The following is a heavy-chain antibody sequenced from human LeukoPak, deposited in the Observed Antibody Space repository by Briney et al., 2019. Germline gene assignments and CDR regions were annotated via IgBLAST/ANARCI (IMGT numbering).Heavy chain of an antibody. Sequence: ASVKVSCKASGYTFTSYGISWVRQAPGQGLEGMGWISAYNGNTNYAQKPQGRVTMTTDTSTSTAYMELRSLRSDDTAVYYCARHYSGIASSSWYLPYYYGMDVWGQGTTVTVSS. V-gene: IGHV1-18*01. CDR3: ARHYSGIASSSWYLPYYYGMDV. D-gene: IGHD6-13*01. CDR2: ISAYNGNT. J-gene: IGHJ6*02. CDR1: GYTFTSYG.